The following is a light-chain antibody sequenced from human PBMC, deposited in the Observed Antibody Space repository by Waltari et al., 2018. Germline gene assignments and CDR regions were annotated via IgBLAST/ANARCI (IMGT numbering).Light chain of an antibody. CDR2: LVS. CDR1: QSLLHSSGYTF. V-gene: IGKV2-28*01. Sequence: DIVMTQSPRFLPVTPGEPASISCRSSQSLLHSSGYTFLDWYLQKQGQSPKLLIYLVSNRASGGPDRFSGSGSGTDFTLKISRVEAEDVGVYYCMQARQTPWTFGQGTKVEIK. CDR3: MQARQTPWT. J-gene: IGKJ1*01.